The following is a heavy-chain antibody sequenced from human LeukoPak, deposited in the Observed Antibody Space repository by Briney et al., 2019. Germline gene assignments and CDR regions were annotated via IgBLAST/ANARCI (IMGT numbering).Heavy chain of an antibody. Sequence: SQTLSLTCAVSGGAISSGGYSWSWIRQPPGKGLEWIGYIYHSGSTYYNPSLKSRVTISVDRSKNQFSLKLSSVTAADTAVYYCAREVARGGYFDYWGQGTLVTVSS. J-gene: IGHJ4*02. CDR1: GGAISSGGYS. CDR2: IYHSGST. CDR3: AREVARGGYFDY. V-gene: IGHV4-30-2*01. D-gene: IGHD3-16*01.